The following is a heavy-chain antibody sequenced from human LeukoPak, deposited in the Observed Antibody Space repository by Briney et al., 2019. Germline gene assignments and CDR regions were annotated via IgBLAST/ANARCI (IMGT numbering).Heavy chain of an antibody. CDR2: INHSGST. V-gene: IGHV4-34*01. Sequence: SETLSLTCAVYGGSFSGYYWSWIRQPPGKGLEWIGEINHSGSTNYNPSLKSRVTISVDTSKNQFSLKLSSVTAADTAVYFCAREYRSSAGYWGQGTLVTVSS. J-gene: IGHJ4*02. CDR3: AREYRSSAGY. D-gene: IGHD6-6*01. CDR1: GGSFSGYY.